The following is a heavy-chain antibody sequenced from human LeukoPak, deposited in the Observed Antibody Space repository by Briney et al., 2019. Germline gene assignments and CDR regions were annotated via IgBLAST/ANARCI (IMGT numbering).Heavy chain of an antibody. V-gene: IGHV3-48*04. Sequence: GGSLRLSCAASGVTFSSYSMNWVRQAPGKGLEWVSYISSSSSTIYYADSGKGRFTISRDNAKNSLYLQMNSLRAEDTAVYYCARSGSYSPADYWGQGTLVTVSS. CDR3: ARSGSYSPADY. CDR2: ISSSSSTI. CDR1: GVTFSSYS. D-gene: IGHD1-26*01. J-gene: IGHJ4*02.